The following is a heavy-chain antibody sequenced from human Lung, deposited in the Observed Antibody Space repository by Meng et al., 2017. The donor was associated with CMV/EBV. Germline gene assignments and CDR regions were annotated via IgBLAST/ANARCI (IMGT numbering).Heavy chain of an antibody. D-gene: IGHD3-10*01. Sequence: VEFGASGPYPAQPPRSPSLTCAVSGDSITNHNWWAWVRQPPGNGLEWIGEIPHRGSSAYNPSLKSRVSMSIDKSKNQFSLKLTSVTAADTAVYHCLRRSGGSVWGQGTLVTVSS. V-gene: IGHV4-4*03. CDR1: GDSITNHNW. CDR2: IPHRGSS. CDR3: LRRSGGSV. J-gene: IGHJ1*01.